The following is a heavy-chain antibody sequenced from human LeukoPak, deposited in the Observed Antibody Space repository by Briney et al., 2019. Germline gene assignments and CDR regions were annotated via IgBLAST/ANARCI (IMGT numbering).Heavy chain of an antibody. D-gene: IGHD2/OR15-2a*01. CDR3: ATDQPHTASFYAY. Sequence: SETLPLTCTVSSDSMSDYYWSWIRQPVGKGLEWIGRIFTSGNTKYNPSFQSRVTMSVDTSRKQISLKMTSVTAADTAVYYCATDQPHTASFYAYWGQGTLVTVSS. CDR1: SDSMSDYY. J-gene: IGHJ4*02. CDR2: IFTSGNT. V-gene: IGHV4-4*07.